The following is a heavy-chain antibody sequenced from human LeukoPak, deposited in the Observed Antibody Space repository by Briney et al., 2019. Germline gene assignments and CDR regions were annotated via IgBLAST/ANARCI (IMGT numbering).Heavy chain of an antibody. V-gene: IGHV4-59*08. CDR1: GGSISSYY. CDR3: ARHSEYYYYYYGMDV. CDR2: IYYSGST. J-gene: IGHJ6*02. Sequence: RSSETLSLTCTVSGGSISSYYWSWIRQPPGKGLEWIGYIYYSGSTNYNPSLKSRVTISVDTSKNQFSLKLSSVTAADTAVYYCARHSEYYYYYYGMDVWSQGTTVTVSS.